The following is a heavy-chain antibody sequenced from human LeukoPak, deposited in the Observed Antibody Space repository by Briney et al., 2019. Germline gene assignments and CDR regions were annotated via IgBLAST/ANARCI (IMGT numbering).Heavy chain of an antibody. J-gene: IGHJ4*02. CDR1: GVTVGNNY. V-gene: IGHV3-66*01. CDR3: AKDVGY. CDR2: IYSGGAT. Sequence: GGSLRLSCAASGVTVGNNYMIWVRQAPGKGLEWVSHIYSGGATNYADSVKGRFTISRDSSKNTLFLQMNSLRVEDTAIYYCAKDVGYWGQGTLVTVSS.